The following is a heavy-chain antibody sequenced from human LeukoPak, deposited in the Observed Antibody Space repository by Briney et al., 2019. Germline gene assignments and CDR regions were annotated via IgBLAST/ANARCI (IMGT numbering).Heavy chain of an antibody. CDR3: AREYYDSSGSPYFDY. CDR2: INSDGSST. J-gene: IGHJ4*02. D-gene: IGHD3-22*01. Sequence: GGSLRLSCAASGFTFSSYWMHWVRQAPGKGLVWVSGINSDGSSTTYGDSVKGRFTISRDNAKNTLYMYIHSLRAEDTAVYYCAREYYDSSGSPYFDYWGQGTLVTVSS. V-gene: IGHV3-74*01. CDR1: GFTFSSYW.